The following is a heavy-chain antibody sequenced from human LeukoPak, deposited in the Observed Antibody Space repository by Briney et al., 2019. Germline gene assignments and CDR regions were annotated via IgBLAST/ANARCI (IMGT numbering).Heavy chain of an antibody. V-gene: IGHV3-21*01. CDR2: ISSSSSYI. Sequence: GGSPRLSCAASGFTFSSYSMNWVRQAPGKGLEWVSSISSSSSYIYYADSVKGRFTISRDNAKNSLYLQMNSLRAEDTAVYYCARVGAMDRGGVVIRRYYYYYYMDVWGKGTTVTVSS. D-gene: IGHD3-3*01. CDR3: ARVGAMDRGGVVIRRYYYYYYMDV. J-gene: IGHJ6*03. CDR1: GFTFSSYS.